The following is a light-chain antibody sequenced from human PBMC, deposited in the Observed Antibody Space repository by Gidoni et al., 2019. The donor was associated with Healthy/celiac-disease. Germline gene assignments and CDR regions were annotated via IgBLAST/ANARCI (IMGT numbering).Light chain of an antibody. CDR2: KAS. J-gene: IGKJ1*01. Sequence: DIQMTQSPSILSAPVADRVTMTCRASQSISSWLAWYQPKPGRAPKLLIYKASSLESGVPSRFSGSGSGTVFTLTIRCLHPDDFATYYCQQYNSYSTFGQGTKVEIK. CDR1: QSISSW. CDR3: QQYNSYST. V-gene: IGKV1-5*03.